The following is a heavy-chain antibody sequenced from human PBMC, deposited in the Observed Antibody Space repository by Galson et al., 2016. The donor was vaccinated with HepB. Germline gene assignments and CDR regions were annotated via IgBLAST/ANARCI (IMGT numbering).Heavy chain of an antibody. V-gene: IGHV3-21*01. Sequence: SLRLSCAASGFTLRSYYMNWVRQAPGKGLEWVSYISSGSNYIYYADSVRGRFTISRDNAKNSLYLQMNSLRAEDTAVYYCARDRGMATILDAFDIWGQGTMVTVSS. D-gene: IGHD5-24*01. J-gene: IGHJ3*02. CDR2: ISSGSNYI. CDR1: GFTLRSYY. CDR3: ARDRGMATILDAFDI.